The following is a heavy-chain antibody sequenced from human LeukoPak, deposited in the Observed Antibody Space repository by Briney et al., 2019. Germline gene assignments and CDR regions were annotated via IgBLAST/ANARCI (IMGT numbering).Heavy chain of an antibody. CDR2: IIPIFGTA. CDR1: GGTFSSYA. Sequence: ASVKVSCKASGGTFSSYAISWVRQAPGQGLECMGGIIPIFGTANYAQKLQGRVTITADESTGTAYMELSSLRSEDTAVYYCARPGYYYDSSGYWGGAFDIWGQGTMVTVSS. CDR3: ARPGYYYDSSGYWGGAFDI. V-gene: IGHV1-69*13. J-gene: IGHJ3*02. D-gene: IGHD3-22*01.